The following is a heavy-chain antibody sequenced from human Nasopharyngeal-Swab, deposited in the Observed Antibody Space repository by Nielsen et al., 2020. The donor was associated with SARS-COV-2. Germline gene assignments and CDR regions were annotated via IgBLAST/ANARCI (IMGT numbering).Heavy chain of an antibody. CDR1: GGSISSSSYY. CDR2: IYYSGST. V-gene: IGHV4-39*07. D-gene: IGHD3-22*01. Sequence: SETLSLTCTVSGGSISSSSYYWGWTRQPPGKGLEWIGSIYYSGSTYYNPSLKSRVTISVDTSKNQFSLKLSSVTAADTAVYYCARVYYDSSGYYYYYYYYMDVWGKGTTVTVSS. J-gene: IGHJ6*03. CDR3: ARVYYDSSGYYYYYYYYMDV.